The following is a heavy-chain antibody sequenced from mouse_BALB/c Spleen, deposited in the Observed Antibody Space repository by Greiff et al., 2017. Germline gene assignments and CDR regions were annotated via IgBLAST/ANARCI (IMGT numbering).Heavy chain of an antibody. J-gene: IGHJ4*01. CDR2: ISYSGST. D-gene: IGHD1-1*01. Sequence: EVKLMESGPGLVKPSQSLSLTCTVTGYSITSDYAWNWIRQFPGNKLEWMGYISYSGSTSYNPSLKSRISITRDTSKNQFFLQLNSVTTEDTATYYCAREKIYYGSSYAMDYWGQGTSVTVSS. CDR1: GYSITSDYA. CDR3: AREKIYYGSSYAMDY. V-gene: IGHV3-2*02.